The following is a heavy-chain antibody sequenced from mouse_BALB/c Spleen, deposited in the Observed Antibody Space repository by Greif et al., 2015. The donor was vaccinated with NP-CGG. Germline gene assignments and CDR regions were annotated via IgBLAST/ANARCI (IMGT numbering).Heavy chain of an antibody. CDR3: TRGRYGNYDYYAMDY. D-gene: IGHD2-10*02. J-gene: IGHJ4*01. CDR1: GYTFTSYW. CDR2: IYPGNSDT. Sequence: EVKLEESGTVLARPGASVKMSCKASGYTFTSYWMHWVKQRPGQGLEWIGAIYPGNSDTSYNQKFKGKAKLTAVTSTSTAYMELSSLTNEDSAVYYCTRGRYGNYDYYAMDYWGQGTSVTVSS. V-gene: IGHV1-5*01.